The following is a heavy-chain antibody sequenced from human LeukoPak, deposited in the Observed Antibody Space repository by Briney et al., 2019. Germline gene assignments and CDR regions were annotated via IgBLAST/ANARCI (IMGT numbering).Heavy chain of an antibody. CDR3: ARFAGDNWNDVPFDY. D-gene: IGHD1-1*01. Sequence: PSETLSLTCAVYGGSFSGYYWSWIRQPPGKGLEWIGEINHSGSTNYNPSLKSRVTISVDTSKNQFSLKLSSVTAADTAVYYCARFAGDNWNDVPFDYWGQGTLVTVSS. CDR1: GGSFSGYY. J-gene: IGHJ4*02. V-gene: IGHV4-34*01. CDR2: INHSGST.